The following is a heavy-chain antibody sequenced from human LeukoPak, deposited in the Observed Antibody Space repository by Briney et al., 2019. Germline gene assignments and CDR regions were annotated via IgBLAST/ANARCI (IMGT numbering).Heavy chain of an antibody. Sequence: GGSLRLSCAASGFTFSSYSMNWVRQAPGKGLEWVSSISSSSSYIYYADSVKGRFTISRDNAKNSLYLQMNSLRAEDTAVYYCARGRGYSGYDGFDSWGQGTLVTVSS. V-gene: IGHV3-21*01. D-gene: IGHD5-12*01. CDR2: ISSSSSYI. CDR3: ARGRGYSGYDGFDS. J-gene: IGHJ5*01. CDR1: GFTFSSYS.